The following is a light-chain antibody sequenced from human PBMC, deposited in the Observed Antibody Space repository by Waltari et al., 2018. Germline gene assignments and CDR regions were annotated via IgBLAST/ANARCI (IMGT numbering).Light chain of an antibody. CDR3: QTWGAGIRV. CDR2: INRDGSH. J-gene: IGLJ1*01. CDR1: SGHSNYA. Sequence: QLVLTQSPSASASLGASVKLTCTPSSGHSNYAIAWHQQQAEKGPRYLMKINRDGSHNKGDGIPDRFSGSTSGAERYLTISSLQSEDEADYYCQTWGAGIRVFGTGTKVTVL. V-gene: IGLV4-69*01.